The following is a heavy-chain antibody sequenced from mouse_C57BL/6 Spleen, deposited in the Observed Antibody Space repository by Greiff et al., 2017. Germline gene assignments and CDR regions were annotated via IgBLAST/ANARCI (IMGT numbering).Heavy chain of an antibody. CDR1: GFTFSSYG. J-gene: IGHJ4*01. CDR2: ISSGGSYT. V-gene: IGHV5-6*01. D-gene: IGHD1-1*01. CDR3: ARITVVASYYAMDY. Sequence: EVKLMESGGDLVKPGGSLKLSCAASGFTFSSYGMSWVRQTPDKRLEWVATISSGGSYTYYPDSVKGRFIISRDNAKNTLYLQMSSLKSEDTAMYYCARITVVASYYAMDYWGQGTSVTFS.